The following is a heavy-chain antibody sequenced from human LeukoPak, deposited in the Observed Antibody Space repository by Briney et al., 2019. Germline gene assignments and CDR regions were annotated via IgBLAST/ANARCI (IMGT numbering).Heavy chain of an antibody. CDR1: GFTFSSYA. CDR3: TKDLRDQTGATPFDY. CDR2: ISGSGGST. Sequence: GGSLRLSCAASGFTFSSYAMSWVRQAPGKGLEWVSAISGSGGSTYYADSVKGRFTISRDNSKNTLYLQMNSLRAEDTAVYYCTKDLRDQTGATPFDYWGQGTLVTVSS. V-gene: IGHV3-23*01. J-gene: IGHJ4*02. D-gene: IGHD1-26*01.